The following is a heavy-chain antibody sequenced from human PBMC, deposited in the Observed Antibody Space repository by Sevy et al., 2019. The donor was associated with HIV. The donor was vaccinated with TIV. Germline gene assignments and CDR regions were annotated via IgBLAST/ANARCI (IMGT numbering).Heavy chain of an antibody. D-gene: IGHD2-21*01. CDR3: VRGPNCGVGGCQQISPYCLDV. V-gene: IGHV3-72*01. CDR2: ITNRPNTYTT. CDR1: RFTFSDHY. J-gene: IGHJ6*03. Sequence: GGSLRLSCAASRFTFSDHYVDWVRQAPGKGLEWVGRITNRPNTYTTEYAASVEGRFTISRDDSKNSLYLQMNSLKTEDSAVYYCVRGPNCGVGGCQQISPYCLDVWGKGATVTVSS.